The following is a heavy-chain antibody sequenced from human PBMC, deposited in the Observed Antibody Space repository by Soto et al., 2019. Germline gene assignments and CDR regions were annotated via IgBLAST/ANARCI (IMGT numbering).Heavy chain of an antibody. D-gene: IGHD3-22*01. Sequence: GGSLRLSCTASGLTFNRYAMGWVRQAPGKGLQWVAGISASGGSTYYGPSVKGRFTISRDSSKNTLHLQIDSLRGEDTAIYYCAKATTYSYDTDAFDFWGHGTMVTV. CDR2: ISASGGST. CDR3: AKATTYSYDTDAFDF. CDR1: GLTFNRYA. J-gene: IGHJ3*01. V-gene: IGHV3-23*01.